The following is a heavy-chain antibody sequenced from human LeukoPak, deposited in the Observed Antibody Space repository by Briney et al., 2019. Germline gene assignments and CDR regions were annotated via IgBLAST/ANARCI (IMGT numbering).Heavy chain of an antibody. J-gene: IGHJ4*02. V-gene: IGHV3-53*04. Sequence: GGSLRLSCAASGFTVSSNYMSWVRQARGKGLEWVSVIYNGGSTYYADSVKGRFTISRHNSKNTLYLQMNSLRAEDTAVYYCARGLGGGYSYGFDYWGQGTLVTVSS. CDR2: IYNGGST. CDR1: GFTVSSNY. CDR3: ARGLGGGYSYGFDY. D-gene: IGHD5-18*01.